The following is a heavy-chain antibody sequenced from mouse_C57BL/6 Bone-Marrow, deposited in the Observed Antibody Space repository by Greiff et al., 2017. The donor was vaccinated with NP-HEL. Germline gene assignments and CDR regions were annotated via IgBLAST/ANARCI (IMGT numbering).Heavy chain of an antibody. J-gene: IGHJ2*01. Sequence: ESGPGLVKPSQSLSLTCSVTGYSITSGYYWNWIRRFPGNKLEWVGSISYDGSNNYSPSLKNRISITREKSKNQFFLKLNPVTAEDTATYYCARAYGNYLDYWGQGTTLTVSS. V-gene: IGHV3-6*01. CDR2: ISYDGSN. CDR1: GYSITSGYY. D-gene: IGHD2-10*02. CDR3: ARAYGNYLDY.